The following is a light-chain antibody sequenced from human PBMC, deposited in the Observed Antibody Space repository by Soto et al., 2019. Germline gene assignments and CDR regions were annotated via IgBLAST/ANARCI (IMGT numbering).Light chain of an antibody. J-gene: IGKJ2*01. CDR1: QSVSNNY. CDR3: QHYGSSPYA. CDR2: GAS. V-gene: IGKV3-20*01. Sequence: EIVLTQSPGTLSLSAGERATLSCRASQSVSNNYLAWYQQRLGQAPRLLIHGASIRATGIPDRFSGSGSGTDFTLTISRLEPEECAVYYCQHYGSSPYAFGQGTKVEIK.